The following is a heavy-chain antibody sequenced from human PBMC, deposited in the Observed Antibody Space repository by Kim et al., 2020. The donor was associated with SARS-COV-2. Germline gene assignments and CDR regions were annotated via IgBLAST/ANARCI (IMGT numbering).Heavy chain of an antibody. V-gene: IGHV3-11*01. D-gene: IGHD5-12*01. CDR1: GFTFSDYY. CDR2: ISSSGSTI. J-gene: IGHJ6*03. Sequence: GGSLRLSCAASGFTFSDYYMSWIRQAPGKGLEWVSYISSSGSTIYYADSVKGRFTISRDNAKNSLYLQMNSLRAEDTAVYYCARVWRGYKDYYYMDVWGKGTTVTVSS. CDR3: ARVWRGYKDYYYMDV.